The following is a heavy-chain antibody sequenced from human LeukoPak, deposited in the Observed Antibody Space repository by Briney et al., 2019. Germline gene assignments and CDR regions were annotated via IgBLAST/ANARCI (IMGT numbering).Heavy chain of an antibody. CDR2: ISSSSSYI. Sequence: PGESLRLSCAASGFTFSSYRMNWVRQAPGKGLEWVSSISSSSSYIYYAASVKGRFTISRDNAKNSLYLQMNSLRAEDTAVYYCARDSPGCDAFDIWGQGTMVTVSS. CDR1: GFTFSSYR. D-gene: IGHD2-15*01. CDR3: ARDSPGCDAFDI. V-gene: IGHV3-21*01. J-gene: IGHJ3*02.